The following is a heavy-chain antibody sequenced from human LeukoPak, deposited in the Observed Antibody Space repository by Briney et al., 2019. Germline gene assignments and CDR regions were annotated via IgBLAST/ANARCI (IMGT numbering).Heavy chain of an antibody. CDR3: ARGPIGGVVLGTALGYFDP. CDR1: GGSIYGSGWH. D-gene: IGHD2-21*02. V-gene: IGHV4-30-2*01. J-gene: IGHJ5*02. CDR2: IYHSGGT. Sequence: PSETLSLTCSVSGGSIYGSGWHWSWLRQAPGKGLDWIGYIYHSGGTYISPPLTSRVSISVDRFNNQFFLYLNYATDADTAVYYCARGPIGGVVLGTALGYFDPWGQGTLVTVSS.